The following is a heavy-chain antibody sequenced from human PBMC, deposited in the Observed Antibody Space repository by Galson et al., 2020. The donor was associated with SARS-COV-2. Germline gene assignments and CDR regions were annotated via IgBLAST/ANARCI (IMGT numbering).Heavy chain of an antibody. J-gene: IGHJ4*02. V-gene: IGHV4-61*01. CDR1: GGSVSSGNYY. CDR2: IYFSGSA. D-gene: IGHD1-1*01. Sequence: SETLYLTCTVSGGSVSSGNYYWSWIRQPPGKGLEWIAYIYFSGSANYNPSLKSRVTISVDTSQNQFSLSLNSVTAADTAVYYCARGRQAKFDYWGQGTPVTVSP. CDR3: ARGRQAKFDY.